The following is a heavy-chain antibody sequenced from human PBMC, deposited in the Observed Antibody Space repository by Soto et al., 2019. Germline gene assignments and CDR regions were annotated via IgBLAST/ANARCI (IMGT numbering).Heavy chain of an antibody. CDR1: GFSFASYA. V-gene: IGHV3-23*01. Sequence: EVQLLESGGDLVQPGGSLRLSCVASGFSFASYAMSWVRQAPGKGLDWVSTISGHDTTQYADSVKGRFTISRDKSKNTLFLQMNSLRVEDTAIYFCAPGWDMATFWTAWGQGTLVTVPS. CDR3: APGWDMATFWTA. D-gene: IGHD3-3*01. CDR2: ISGHDTT. J-gene: IGHJ5*02.